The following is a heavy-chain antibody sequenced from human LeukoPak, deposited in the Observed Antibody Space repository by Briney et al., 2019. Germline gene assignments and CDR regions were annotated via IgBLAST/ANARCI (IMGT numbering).Heavy chain of an antibody. V-gene: IGHV3-21*01. CDR3: ARKPRPYDSSRFLLFDP. CDR2: ISSSSSYI. CDR1: GFTFSSYS. D-gene: IGHD3-22*01. Sequence: PGGSLRLSCAASGFTFSSYSMNWVRQAPGKGLEWVSSISSSSSYIYYADSVKGRFTISRDNAKNSLYLQMNSLRAEDTAVYYCARKPRPYDSSRFLLFDPWGQGTLVTVSS. J-gene: IGHJ5*02.